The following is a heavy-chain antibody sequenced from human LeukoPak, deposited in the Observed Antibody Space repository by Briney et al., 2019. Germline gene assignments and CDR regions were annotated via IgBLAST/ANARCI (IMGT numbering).Heavy chain of an antibody. D-gene: IGHD5-18*01. CDR1: GFTLSSRG. J-gene: IGHJ3*02. CDR2: IVASGTRT. Sequence: GGSLRLSCEASGFTLSSRGIDWVRQAPGKGLEWVSGIVASGTRTHYADSVKGRFTISRDNSEKTVYLQMNSLRAEDTAVYYCAPLVVDTSLVLDGFDIWGQGAMVTVS. CDR3: APLVVDTSLVLDGFDI. V-gene: IGHV3-23*01.